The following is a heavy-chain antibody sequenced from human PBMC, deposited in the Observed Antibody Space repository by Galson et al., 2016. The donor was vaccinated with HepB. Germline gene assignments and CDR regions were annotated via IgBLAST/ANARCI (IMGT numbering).Heavy chain of an antibody. CDR2: IDPRDSWT. D-gene: IGHD3-3*01. CDR3: TRLFGDPTPDPYYMDV. J-gene: IGHJ6*03. V-gene: IGHV5-10-1*01. CDR1: GYTFIKYW. Sequence: QSGAEVKKPGESVKISCEASGYTFIKYWIAWVRQIPGKGLEYVGRIDPRDSWTSYNPSFQGHVTVSIDKSISTVFLQWSSLEASDTAIYYCTRLFGDPTPDPYYMDVWSKGTTVTVSS.